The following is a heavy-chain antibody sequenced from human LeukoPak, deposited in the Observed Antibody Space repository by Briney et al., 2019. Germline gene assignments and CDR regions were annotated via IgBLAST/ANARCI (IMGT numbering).Heavy chain of an antibody. V-gene: IGHV3-23*01. CDR3: AKDGALHTSGWSGD. D-gene: IGHD6-19*01. CDR1: GFTFSNYA. Sequence: PGGSLRLSCAASGFTFSNYAMTWVRQAPGKGLEWVSAISGSGGNTWYADSVKGRFTISRDGSKNTLYLQMNSLRAEDTAVYYCAKDGALHTSGWSGDWGQGTLVTVSS. CDR2: ISGSGGNT. J-gene: IGHJ4*02.